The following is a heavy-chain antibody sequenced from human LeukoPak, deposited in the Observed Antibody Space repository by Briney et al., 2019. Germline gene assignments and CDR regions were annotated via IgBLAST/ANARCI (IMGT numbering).Heavy chain of an antibody. V-gene: IGHV7-4-1*02. CDR1: GYTFTSYA. CDR2: INTNTGNP. J-gene: IGHJ4*02. CDR3: GRDPKLGIRGYTYGYIDY. Sequence: ASVKVSCKTSGYTFTSYAISWVRRAPGQGLEWMGWINTNTGNPTYAQGFTGRYVFSLDTSVSTAYLQISGLKADDTAVYYCGRDPKLGIRGYTYGYIDYWGQGTLVTVSS. D-gene: IGHD5-18*01.